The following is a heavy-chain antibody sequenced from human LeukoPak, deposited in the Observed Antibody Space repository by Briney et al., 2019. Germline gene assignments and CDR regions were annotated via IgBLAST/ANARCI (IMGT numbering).Heavy chain of an antibody. CDR2: ISNDGDT. CDR3: AGDRTTGGWYEFDY. J-gene: IGHJ4*02. Sequence: GGSLRLSCAASGFTVSSNYMSWVRQGPGKGLECVSVISNDGDTYYADSVKGRFTISRDTSKNTVSLQMNSLRAEDTAVYYCAGDRTTGGWYEFDYWGQGTLVTVSS. V-gene: IGHV3-53*01. D-gene: IGHD6-19*01. CDR1: GFTVSSNY.